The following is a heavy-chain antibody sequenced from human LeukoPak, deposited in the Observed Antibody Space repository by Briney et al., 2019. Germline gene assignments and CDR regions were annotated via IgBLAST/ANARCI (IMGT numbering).Heavy chain of an antibody. V-gene: IGHV3-23*01. CDR3: AKDRSCINDFCYGDFDY. CDR2: ISGSGDNT. Sequence: PGGSLTLSCAPSGLIFNRYAMRWVRQAPGKGLGWVSNISGSGDNTYYADSVKGMFRISRDNSKNTVYLQMNGLRAEDTSLYYCAKDRSCINDFCYGDFDYWGQGTLVTVSS. J-gene: IGHJ4*02. D-gene: IGHD2-8*01. CDR1: GLIFNRYA.